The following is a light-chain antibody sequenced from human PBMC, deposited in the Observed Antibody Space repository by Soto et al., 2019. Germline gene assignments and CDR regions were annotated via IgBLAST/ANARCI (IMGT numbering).Light chain of an antibody. CDR3: QQYGSSPRT. J-gene: IGKJ1*01. Sequence: EIVLTQSPGTLSLSPGERATLSCRASQSVSSSYLAWYQQKPGQAPRLLIYGASSRATGIPDRFSGSGSGTNFILTISRLEPKDLAVYYCQQYGSSPRTFGKGTRGDI. V-gene: IGKV3-20*01. CDR2: GAS. CDR1: QSVSSSY.